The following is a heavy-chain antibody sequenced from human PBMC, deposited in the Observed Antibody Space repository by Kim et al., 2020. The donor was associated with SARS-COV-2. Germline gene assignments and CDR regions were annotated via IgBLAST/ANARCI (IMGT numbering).Heavy chain of an antibody. CDR3: ARQSCYADRYANSTVCWFDP. V-gene: IGHV4-31*03. D-gene: IGHD2-2*01. CDR1: PDSIRSAAFY. J-gene: IGHJ5*02. Sequence: SETLSLTCTVSPDSIRSAAFYWTWIRRLPGMGLEWIGHIYFTGSTSYTPSLRGRVTISLDTSNNQFSLKLTSVTAADTAIYYCARQSCYADRYANSTVCWFDPWGQGTLVTVSS. CDR2: IYFTGST.